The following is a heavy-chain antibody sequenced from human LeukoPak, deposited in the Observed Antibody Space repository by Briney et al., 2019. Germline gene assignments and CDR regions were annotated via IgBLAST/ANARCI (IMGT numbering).Heavy chain of an antibody. CDR2: INPNSGGT. J-gene: IGHJ6*02. Sequence: ASVKVSRKASGYTFTGYYMHWVRQAPGQGLEWMGWINPNSGGTNYAQKFQGRVTMTRDTSISTAYMELSRLRSDDTAVYYCARGLNYYYGMDVWGQGTTVTVSS. V-gene: IGHV1-2*02. CDR1: GYTFTGYY. CDR3: ARGLNYYYGMDV.